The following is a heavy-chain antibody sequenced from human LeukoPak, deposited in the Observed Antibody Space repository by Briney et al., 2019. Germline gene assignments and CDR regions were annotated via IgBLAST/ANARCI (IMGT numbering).Heavy chain of an antibody. D-gene: IGHD6-6*01. CDR2: ISSSSSYI. CDR3: ARGAEGSSDYFDY. V-gene: IGHV3-21*01. Sequence: GGSLRLSCAASGFTFSSYSMNWVRQAPGKGLEWVSSISSSSSYIYYADSVKGRFTISRDNAKNSLYLQMSSLRAEDTAVYYCARGAEGSSDYFDYWGQGTLVTVSS. J-gene: IGHJ4*02. CDR1: GFTFSSYS.